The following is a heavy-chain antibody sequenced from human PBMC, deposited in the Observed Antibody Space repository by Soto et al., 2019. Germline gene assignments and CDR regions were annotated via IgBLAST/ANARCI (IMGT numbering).Heavy chain of an antibody. Sequence: PGGSLSLSCEASGFTFSGYWMSWVRQDPGKGLWWVADIKHDGSGQYYVDSVKGRFTISRDNAKKLLYLQMNGLRAEDTALYYCARAPYSNAWYRFDLWGQGTLVTVYS. J-gene: IGHJ4*02. CDR1: GFTFSGYW. V-gene: IGHV3-7*03. D-gene: IGHD4-4*01. CDR3: ARAPYSNAWYRFDL. CDR2: IKHDGSGQ.